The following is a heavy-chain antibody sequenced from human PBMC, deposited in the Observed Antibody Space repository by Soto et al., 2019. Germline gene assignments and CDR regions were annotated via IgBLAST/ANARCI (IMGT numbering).Heavy chain of an antibody. Sequence: EVQLVESGGGLVQPGGSLRLSCAASGFTFSSYWMHWVRQAPGKRLVWVSRINSDGSSTSYADSVKGRFTISRDKAKNTLYLQMNSLRAEDTAVYYCAVAVAGPTAIGYWGQGTLVTVSS. CDR1: GFTFSSYW. J-gene: IGHJ4*02. CDR3: AVAVAGPTAIGY. D-gene: IGHD6-19*01. V-gene: IGHV3-74*01. CDR2: INSDGSST.